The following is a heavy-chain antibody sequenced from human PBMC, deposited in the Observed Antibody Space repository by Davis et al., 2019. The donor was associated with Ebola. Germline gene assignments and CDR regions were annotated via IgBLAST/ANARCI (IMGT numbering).Heavy chain of an antibody. CDR1: GFTFSGSA. Sequence: GESLKISCAASGFTFSGSAMHWVRQASGKGLEWVGRIRSKANSYATAYAASVKGRFTISRDGSKNTAYLQMNSLKTEDTAVYYCTTSLGYYDFWSGYSDYWGQGTLVTVSS. D-gene: IGHD3-3*01. J-gene: IGHJ4*02. CDR3: TTSLGYYDFWSGYSDY. V-gene: IGHV3-73*01. CDR2: IRSKANSYAT.